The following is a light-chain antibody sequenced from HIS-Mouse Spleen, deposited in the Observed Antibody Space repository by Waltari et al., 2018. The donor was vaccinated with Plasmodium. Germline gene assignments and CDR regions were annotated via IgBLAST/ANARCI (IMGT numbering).Light chain of an antibody. J-gene: IGKJ1*01. Sequence: IEMTPSPSSLSASVGYRVTITCRASQGISNYLAWYQQKPGKVPKLLIYAASTLQSGVPSRFSGSGSGTDFTLTISSLQPEDVATYYCQKYNSAPWTFGQGTKVEIK. CDR2: AAS. CDR1: QGISNY. CDR3: QKYNSAPWT. V-gene: IGKV1-27*01.